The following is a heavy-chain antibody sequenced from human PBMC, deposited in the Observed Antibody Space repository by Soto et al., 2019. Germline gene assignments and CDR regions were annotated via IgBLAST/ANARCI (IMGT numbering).Heavy chain of an antibody. CDR2: ISSSSSYT. CDR1: GFTFSDYY. V-gene: IGHV3-11*06. CDR3: ARATTDYGFGP. Sequence: GGSLRLSCAASGFTFSDYYMSWIRQAPGKGLEWVSYISSSSSYTDYADSVKGRFTISRDNAKNSLYLQMNSLRAEDTAVYYCARATTDYGFGPWGQGTLVTVSS. J-gene: IGHJ5*02. D-gene: IGHD4-17*01.